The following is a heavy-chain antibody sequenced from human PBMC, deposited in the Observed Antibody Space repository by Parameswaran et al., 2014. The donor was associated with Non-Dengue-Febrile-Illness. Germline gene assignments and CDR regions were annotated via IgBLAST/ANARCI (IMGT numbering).Heavy chain of an antibody. CDR3: ARDHGGATVEWYYFDY. J-gene: IGHJ4*02. CDR2: INPSGGST. D-gene: IGHD3-16*02. Sequence: WVRQAPGQGLEWMGIINPSGGSTSYAQKFQGRVTMTRDTSTSTVYMELSSLRSEDTAVYYCARDHGGATVEWYYFDYWGQGTLVTVSS. V-gene: IGHV1-46*01.